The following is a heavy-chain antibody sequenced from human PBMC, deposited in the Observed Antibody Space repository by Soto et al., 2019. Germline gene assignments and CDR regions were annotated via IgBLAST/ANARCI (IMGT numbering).Heavy chain of an antibody. CDR2: TDWNGGST. J-gene: IGHJ6*02. CDR1: GFTFDDYA. Sequence: EVQLVESGGGLVQPGRSLRLSCVASGFTFDDYAMHWVRQTPGKGLEWVSSTDWNGGSTAYADSVKGRFTISRDNARNSLYLQMNSLRPEDTALYYCVKGRGSYFVYFGLDVWGQGTTVTVSS. D-gene: IGHD1-26*01. V-gene: IGHV3-9*01. CDR3: VKGRGSYFVYFGLDV.